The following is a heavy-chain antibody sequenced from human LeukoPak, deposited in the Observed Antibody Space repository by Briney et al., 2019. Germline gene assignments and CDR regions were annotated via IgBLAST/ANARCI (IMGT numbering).Heavy chain of an antibody. V-gene: IGHV3-53*01. CDR1: GFTVSSNY. D-gene: IGHD6-13*01. Sequence: GGSLRLSCAASGFTVSSNYMSWVRQAPGKGLEWVSVIYSGGSTYYADSVKGRFTISRDNSKNTLYLQMNSLRAEDTAVYYCARVFGDSSSRYDYWGQGTLVTVSS. CDR3: ARVFGDSSSRYDY. J-gene: IGHJ4*02. CDR2: IYSGGST.